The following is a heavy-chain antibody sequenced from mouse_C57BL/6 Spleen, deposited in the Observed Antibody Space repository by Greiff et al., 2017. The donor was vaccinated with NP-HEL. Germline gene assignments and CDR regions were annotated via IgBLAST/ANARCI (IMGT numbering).Heavy chain of an antibody. CDR1: GYTFTDYN. J-gene: IGHJ3*01. CDR3: ARSGNWALAY. V-gene: IGHV1-18*01. CDR2: INPNNGGT. Sequence: VQLQQSGPELVKPGASVKIPCKASGYTFTDYNMDWVKQSHGKSLEWIGDINPNNGGTIYNQKFKGKATLTVDKSSSTAYMELRSVTSEDTAVYYCARSGNWALAYWGQGTLVTVSA. D-gene: IGHD4-1*01.